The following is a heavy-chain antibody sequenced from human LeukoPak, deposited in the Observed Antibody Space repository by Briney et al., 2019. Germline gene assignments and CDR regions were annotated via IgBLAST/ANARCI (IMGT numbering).Heavy chain of an antibody. CDR1: GFSLSTSGVG. CDR3: ARRTALGWHFDY. J-gene: IGHJ4*02. Sequence: SGPTLVKPTQTLTLTCTFSGFSLSTSGVGVGWIRQPPGKALEWLALIYWNDDKRYSPSLKSRLTITKDTSKNQVVLTMTNMDPVDTATYYCARRTALGWHFDYWGQGTLVTVSS. CDR2: IYWNDDK. V-gene: IGHV2-5*01. D-gene: IGHD2-21*02.